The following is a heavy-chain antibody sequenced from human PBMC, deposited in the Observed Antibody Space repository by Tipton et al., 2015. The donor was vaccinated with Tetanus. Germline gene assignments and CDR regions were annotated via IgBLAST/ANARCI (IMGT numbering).Heavy chain of an antibody. V-gene: IGHV4-30-2*01. Sequence: LRLSCAVSGGSISSGGYSWSWIRQPPGKGLEWIGYIYHSGSTYYNPSLKSRVTISVDRSKNQFSLKLSSVTAADTAVYYCARGHYYYGMDVWGQGTTVTVSS. CDR1: GGSISSGGYS. J-gene: IGHJ6*02. CDR3: ARGHYYYGMDV. CDR2: IYHSGST.